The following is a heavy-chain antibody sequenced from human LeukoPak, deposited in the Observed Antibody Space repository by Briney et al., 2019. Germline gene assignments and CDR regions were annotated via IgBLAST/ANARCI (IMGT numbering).Heavy chain of an antibody. J-gene: IGHJ4*02. D-gene: IGHD6-19*01. Sequence: QPGGSLLLSCAASGFTFSNHAMSWVRQAPGKGLEWVSSISGRGDSTYYADSVKGRFTISRDNSKNMLHLQLNSLRTEDTAVYYCAGGQGWLVDYWGQGALVTVSS. CDR1: GFTFSNHA. CDR2: ISGRGDST. V-gene: IGHV3-23*01. CDR3: AGGQGWLVDY.